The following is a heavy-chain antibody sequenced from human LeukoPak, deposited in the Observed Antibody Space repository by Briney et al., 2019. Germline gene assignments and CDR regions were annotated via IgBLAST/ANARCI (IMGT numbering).Heavy chain of an antibody. CDR1: GGSISSGGYS. D-gene: IGHD1-14*01. CDR2: IYHSGST. V-gene: IGHV4-30-2*01. J-gene: IGHJ3*02. CDR3: ARGTAEHDAFDI. Sequence: SETLSLTCAVSGGSISSGGYSWSWIRQPPGKGLEWIGYIYHSGSTYYNPSLKSRVTISVDRSKNQFPLKLSSVTAADMAVYYCARGTAEHDAFDIWGQGTMVTVSS.